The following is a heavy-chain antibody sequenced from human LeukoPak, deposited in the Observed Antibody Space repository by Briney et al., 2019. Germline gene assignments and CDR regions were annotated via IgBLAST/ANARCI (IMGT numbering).Heavy chain of an antibody. CDR1: GFTFSSYW. CDR3: ARGISQPPVAFDI. CDR2: IDTAGSGT. J-gene: IGHJ3*02. Sequence: GGSLRLSCAASGFTFSSYWMHWVRQAPGKGLVWVSRIDTAGSGTTYADSVKGRFTISRDNAKNTVYLQINSQRAEDTAVYYCARGISQPPVAFDIWGQGTMVTVSS. V-gene: IGHV3-74*01. D-gene: IGHD6-13*01.